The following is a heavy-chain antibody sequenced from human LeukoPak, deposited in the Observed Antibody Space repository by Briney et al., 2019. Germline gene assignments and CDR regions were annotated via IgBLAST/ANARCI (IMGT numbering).Heavy chain of an antibody. CDR3: ARGSAMGTVATFGY. CDR1: GYTFTSYG. V-gene: IGHV1-18*01. CDR2: ISAYNGNT. D-gene: IGHD4-17*01. Sequence: ASVKVSCKASGYTFTSYGISWVRQAPGQGFEWMGWISAYNGNTNYAQKLQGRVTMTTDTSTSTAYMELRSLRSDDTAVYYCARGSAMGTVATFGYWGQGALVTVSS. J-gene: IGHJ4*02.